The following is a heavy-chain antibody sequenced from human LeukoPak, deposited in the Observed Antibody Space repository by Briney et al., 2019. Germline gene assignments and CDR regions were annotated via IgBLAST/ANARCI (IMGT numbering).Heavy chain of an antibody. CDR3: AKRAGQQLTYWYIDL. V-gene: IGHV3-23*01. CDR1: GFTFNNYA. D-gene: IGHD6-13*01. Sequence: HPGGSLRLSCAASGFTFNNYAMSGVRQAPGKGLECVSTISNSYNTYYADSVKGRFTISRDNSKNMLYLQMDSLRADDTAIYYCAKRAGQQLTYWYIDLWGRGTLVSVSS. CDR2: ISNSYNT. J-gene: IGHJ2*01.